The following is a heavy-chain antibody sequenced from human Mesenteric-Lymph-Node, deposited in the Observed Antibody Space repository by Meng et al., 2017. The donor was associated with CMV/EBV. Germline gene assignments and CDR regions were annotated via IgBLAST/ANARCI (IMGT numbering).Heavy chain of an antibody. CDR1: GFTVSSNY. V-gene: IGHV3-66*01. CDR3: ARGWSGELLDAFDI. D-gene: IGHD1-26*01. Sequence: GESLKISCAASGFTVSSNYMSWVRQAPGKGLEWVSVIYSGGSTYYADSVKGRFTISRDNAKNSLYLQMNSLRAEDTAVYYCARGWSGELLDAFDIWGQGTMVTVSS. CDR2: IYSGGST. J-gene: IGHJ3*02.